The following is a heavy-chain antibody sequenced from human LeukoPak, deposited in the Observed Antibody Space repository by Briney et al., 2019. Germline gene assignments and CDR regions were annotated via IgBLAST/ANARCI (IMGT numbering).Heavy chain of an antibody. D-gene: IGHD1-1*01. CDR3: ASEGTTFSSFDY. CDR2: MYYSGST. CDR1: GGSISNYY. V-gene: IGHV4-59*08. J-gene: IGHJ4*02. Sequence: SETLSLTCTVSGGSISNYYWSWIRQPPGKGLEWIGYMYYSGSTNYNPSLKSRVTISVDTSKNQFSLKLNSVIATDTAVYYCASEGTTFSSFDYWGQGTLVTVSS.